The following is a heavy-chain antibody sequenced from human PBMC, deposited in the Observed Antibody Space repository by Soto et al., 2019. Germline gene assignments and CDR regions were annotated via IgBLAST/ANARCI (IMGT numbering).Heavy chain of an antibody. J-gene: IGHJ6*02. CDR2: ISGYNGNT. V-gene: IGHV1-18*04. Sequence: ASVKVSVQASGFTFNGYSFTWVRQAPGQGLEWMGRISGYNGNTNYARTLRGRLTLTTDTSTSTAYMELRSLTSDDTAVYYCARDVFCGGAPACPDMDVWGQGTTVTVSS. D-gene: IGHD2-21*01. CDR1: GFTFNGYS. CDR3: ARDVFCGGAPACPDMDV.